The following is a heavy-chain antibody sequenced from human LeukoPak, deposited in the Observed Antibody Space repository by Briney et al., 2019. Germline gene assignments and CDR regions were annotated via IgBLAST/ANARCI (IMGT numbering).Heavy chain of an antibody. J-gene: IGHJ4*02. CDR1: GFTFGDYP. Sequence: GGSLRLSCTASGFTFGDYPMSWVRQAPGKGLEWVGFIRSKAYGGTTEYAASVKGRFTISRDDSKSIAYLQMNGLKTEDTAVYYCITVLATTFDYWGQGTLVTVSS. V-gene: IGHV3-49*04. CDR3: ITVLATTFDY. CDR2: IRSKAYGGTT. D-gene: IGHD1-26*01.